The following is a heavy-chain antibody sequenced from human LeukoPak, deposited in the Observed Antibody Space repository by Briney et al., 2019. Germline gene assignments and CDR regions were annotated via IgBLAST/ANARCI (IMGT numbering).Heavy chain of an antibody. CDR2: IYTSGST. CDR3: AELGITMIGGV. V-gene: IGHV4-61*02. Sequence: PSETLSLTCTVSGGSISSGSYYWSWIWQPAGKGLEWIGRIYTSGSTNYNPSLKSRVTISVDTSKNQFSLKLSSVTAADTAVYYCAELGITMIGGVWGKGTTVTISS. J-gene: IGHJ6*04. CDR1: GGSISSGSYY. D-gene: IGHD3-10*02.